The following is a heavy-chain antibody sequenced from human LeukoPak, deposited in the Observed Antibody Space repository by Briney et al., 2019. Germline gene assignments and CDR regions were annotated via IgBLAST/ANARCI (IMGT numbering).Heavy chain of an antibody. CDR3: ARDQSCSGGSCRGSYYYYMDV. CDR2: IYTRGST. D-gene: IGHD2-15*01. Sequence: PSETLSLTCTVSGGSISSGSYYWSWIRQPAGKGLEWIGRIYTRGSTNYNPSLKSRVTISVEPSKNQFSLKLSSVTAADTAVYYCARDQSCSGGSCRGSYYYYMDVWGKGTTVTISS. J-gene: IGHJ6*03. CDR1: GGSISSGSYY. V-gene: IGHV4-61*02.